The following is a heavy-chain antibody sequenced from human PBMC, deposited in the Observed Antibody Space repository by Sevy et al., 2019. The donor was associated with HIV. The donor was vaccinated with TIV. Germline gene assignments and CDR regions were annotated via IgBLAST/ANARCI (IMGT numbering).Heavy chain of an antibody. CDR3: ARSPPVVVVPGAPSWFDP. V-gene: IGHV4-34*01. CDR2: INESGIT. Sequence: SETLSLTCGVHDGSFSGYYWNWIRQLPGKGLEWIGEINESGITYYNPSLKSRVTISVDTSKTQFSLKLNSVTAADTAVYFCARSPPVVVVPGAPSWFDPWGQGTLVTVSS. D-gene: IGHD2-2*01. J-gene: IGHJ5*02. CDR1: DGSFSGYY.